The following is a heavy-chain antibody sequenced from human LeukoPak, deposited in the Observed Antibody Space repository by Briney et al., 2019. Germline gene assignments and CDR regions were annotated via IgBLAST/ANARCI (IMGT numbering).Heavy chain of an antibody. CDR3: AKDRSYWNDATLDY. Sequence: PGGSLRLSCAASGFTFDDYAMHWARQAPGKGLEWVSGISWNSGSIGYADSVKGRFTISRDNAKNSLYLQMNSLRAEDTALYYCAKDRSYWNDATLDYWGQGTLVTVSS. J-gene: IGHJ4*02. CDR2: ISWNSGSI. CDR1: GFTFDDYA. D-gene: IGHD1-1*01. V-gene: IGHV3-9*01.